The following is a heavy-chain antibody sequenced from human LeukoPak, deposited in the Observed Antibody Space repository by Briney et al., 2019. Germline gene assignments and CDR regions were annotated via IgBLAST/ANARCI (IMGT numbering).Heavy chain of an antibody. Sequence: SETLSLTCAVSGVSISSSNWWNWVRQPPGKGLEWIGEINHSGSTNYNPSLKSRVTISVDTSKNQFSLKLSSVTAADTAVYYCARVPLWFGELFGSGYYYYMDVWGKGTTVTVSS. V-gene: IGHV4-4*02. CDR3: ARVPLWFGELFGSGYYYYMDV. J-gene: IGHJ6*03. CDR2: INHSGST. D-gene: IGHD3-10*01. CDR1: GVSISSSNW.